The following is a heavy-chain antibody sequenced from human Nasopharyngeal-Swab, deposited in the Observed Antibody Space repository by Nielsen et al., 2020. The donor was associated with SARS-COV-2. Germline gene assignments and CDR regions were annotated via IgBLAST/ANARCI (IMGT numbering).Heavy chain of an antibody. CDR3: SRRGLWFGDLLSD. Sequence: ASVKVSCKASGYTFTSYAMHWVRQAPGQGLEWMGWISAFNGNTNYAQKFQDRVTLTTDTSTSTAYMEVRSLRSDDTAVYYCSRRGLWFGDLLSDWGQGTLVTVSS. D-gene: IGHD3-10*01. CDR2: ISAFNGNT. J-gene: IGHJ4*02. V-gene: IGHV1-18*01. CDR1: GYTFTSYA.